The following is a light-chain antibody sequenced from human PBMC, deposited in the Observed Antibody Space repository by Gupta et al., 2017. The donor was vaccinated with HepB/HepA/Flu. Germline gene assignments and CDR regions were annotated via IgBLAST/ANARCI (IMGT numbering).Light chain of an antibody. J-gene: IGKJ1*01. CDR3: QQYANWPPWT. CDR2: GAS. CDR1: QSVSSN. Sequence: EILMTQSPATLSVSPGERATLSCRASQSVSSNLAWYQQKRGQAPRLLIYGASTRATGIPARFSGSGSGTEFTPTISSLQSEDFAVYYCQQYANWPPWTFGQGTKVEIK. V-gene: IGKV3-15*01.